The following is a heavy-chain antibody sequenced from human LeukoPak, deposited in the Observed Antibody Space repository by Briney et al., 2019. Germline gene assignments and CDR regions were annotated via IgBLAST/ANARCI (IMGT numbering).Heavy chain of an antibody. CDR1: GFTFSRYA. D-gene: IGHD3-10*01. Sequence: GGSLRLSCAASGFTFSRYAMNWVRQAPGEGLEWVSSISSTGIYLDYADSVKGRFSISRDNAKNSLYLHLNSLRAGDTAVYYCAREMSGSGKNYWGQGTLVAVSS. CDR2: ISSTGIYL. J-gene: IGHJ4*02. CDR3: AREMSGSGKNY. V-gene: IGHV3-21*01.